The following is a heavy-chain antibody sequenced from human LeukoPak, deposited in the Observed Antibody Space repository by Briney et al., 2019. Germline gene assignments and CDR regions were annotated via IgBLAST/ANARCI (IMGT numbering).Heavy chain of an antibody. CDR1: GFTFSSYS. CDR2: ISSSSSYI. D-gene: IGHD4-11*01. V-gene: IGHV3-21*01. J-gene: IGHJ4*02. CDR3: AALDYSNYLAFRPFDY. Sequence: PGGSLRLSCAASGFTFSSYSMNWVRQAPGKGLEWVSSISSSSSYIYYADSVKGRFTISRDNAKNSLYLQMNSLRAEDTAVYYCAALDYSNYLAFRPFDYWGQGTLVTVSS.